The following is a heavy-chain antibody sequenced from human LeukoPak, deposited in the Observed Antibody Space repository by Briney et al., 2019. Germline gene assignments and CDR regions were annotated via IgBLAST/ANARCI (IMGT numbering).Heavy chain of an antibody. Sequence: PSETLSLTCTVSGGSISSYYWSWIRQPPGKGLEWIGYIYYSGSTNYNPSLKSRVTISVDTSKNQFSLKLSSVTAADTAVYYCARGSDREPVQFGYFDLWGRGTLVTVSS. V-gene: IGHV4-59*01. CDR2: IYYSGST. CDR3: ARGSDREPVQFGYFDL. J-gene: IGHJ2*01. CDR1: GGSISSYY. D-gene: IGHD6-13*01.